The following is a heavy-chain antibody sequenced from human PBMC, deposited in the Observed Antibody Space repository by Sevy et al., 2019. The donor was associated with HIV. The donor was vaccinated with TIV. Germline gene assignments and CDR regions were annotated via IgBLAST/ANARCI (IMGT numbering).Heavy chain of an antibody. D-gene: IGHD6-13*01. V-gene: IGHV3-43*01. CDR1: GFTFDDYT. Sequence: GGSLRLSCAASGFTFDDYTMHRVRQAPGKGLEWVSLISWDGGSTYYADSVKGRFTISRDNSKNSLYLQMNSLRTEDTALYYCAKDSSSRVGYYYGMDVWGQGTTVTVSS. CDR2: ISWDGGST. CDR3: AKDSSSRVGYYYGMDV. J-gene: IGHJ6*02.